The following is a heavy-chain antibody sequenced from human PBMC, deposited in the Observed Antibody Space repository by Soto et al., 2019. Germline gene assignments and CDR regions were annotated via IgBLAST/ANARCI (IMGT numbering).Heavy chain of an antibody. CDR3: ARETPYDIVPGYSKMYMDS. J-gene: IGHJ4*02. Sequence: VQLMEAGGGLVRPGGSLRLSCAASGFSFGDFYMNWVRLATGRGLEWASLISSSSITTYYADSVRGRFTTSRDNAQKTIYLHMNNLRADDTAVYFCARETPYDIVPGYSKMYMDSWGPGTQVTV. CDR2: ISSSSITT. CDR1: GFSFGDFY. V-gene: IGHV3-11*01. D-gene: IGHD3-9*01.